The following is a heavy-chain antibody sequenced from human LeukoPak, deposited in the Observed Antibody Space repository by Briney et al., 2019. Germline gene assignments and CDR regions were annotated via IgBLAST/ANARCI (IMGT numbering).Heavy chain of an antibody. J-gene: IGHJ4*02. V-gene: IGHV3-72*01. CDR1: GFTFSDHY. CDR2: TRNKANSYTT. CDR3: AAGGATTVMDY. D-gene: IGHD1-26*01. Sequence: PGGSLRLSCAASGFTFSDHYMDWVRQAPGKGLEWVGRTRNKANSYTTEYAASVKGRFTISRDDSKNSLYLQMNSLKTEDTAVYYCAAGGATTVMDYWGQGTLVTVSS.